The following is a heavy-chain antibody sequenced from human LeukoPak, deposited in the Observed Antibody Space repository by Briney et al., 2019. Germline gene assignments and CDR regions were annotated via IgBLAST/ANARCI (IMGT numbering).Heavy chain of an antibody. CDR2: ISWNSGSI. J-gene: IGHJ4*02. Sequence: GGSLRLSCAASGFTFDDYVMHWVRQAPGKGLEWVSGISWNSGSIGYADSVKGRFTISRDNAKNSLYLQMNSLRAEDTAVYYCARCRPGSSSWYGPPPIDYWGQGTLVTVSS. CDR1: GFTFDDYV. CDR3: ARCRPGSSSWYGPPPIDY. D-gene: IGHD6-13*01. V-gene: IGHV3-9*01.